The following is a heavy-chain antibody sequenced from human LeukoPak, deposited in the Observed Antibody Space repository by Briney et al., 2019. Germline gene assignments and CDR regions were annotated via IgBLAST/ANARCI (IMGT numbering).Heavy chain of an antibody. Sequence: GGSLRLSCAASGFTFSSYSMNWVRQAPGKGLEWVAVISYDGSNKYYADSVKGRFTISRDNSKNTLYLQMNSLRAEDTAVYYCAKEQDTAMVTTDYWGQGTLVTVSS. CDR2: ISYDGSNK. J-gene: IGHJ4*02. D-gene: IGHD5-18*01. CDR1: GFTFSSYS. CDR3: AKEQDTAMVTTDY. V-gene: IGHV3-30*18.